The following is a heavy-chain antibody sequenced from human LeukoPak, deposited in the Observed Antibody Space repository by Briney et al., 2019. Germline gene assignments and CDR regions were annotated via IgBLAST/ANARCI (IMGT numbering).Heavy chain of an antibody. CDR2: ISGSGGST. Sequence: GGSLRLSCAASGFTFSSYAMSWVRQAPGKGLEWVSGISGSGGSTYYADPVKGRFTISRDNSKNTLYLQMNSLRAEDTAVYYCARALGETVVRPRSFWFDPWGQGTLVTVSS. D-gene: IGHD4-23*01. V-gene: IGHV3-23*01. J-gene: IGHJ5*02. CDR1: GFTFSSYA. CDR3: ARALGETVVRPRSFWFDP.